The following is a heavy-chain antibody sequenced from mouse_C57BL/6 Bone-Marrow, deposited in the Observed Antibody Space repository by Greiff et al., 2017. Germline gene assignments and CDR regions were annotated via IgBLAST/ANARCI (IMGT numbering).Heavy chain of an antibody. D-gene: IGHD2-1*01. J-gene: IGHJ3*01. CDR2: IHPNSGST. V-gene: IGHV1-64*01. Sequence: VQLQQSGAELVKPGASVKLSCKASGYTFTSYWMHWVKQRPGQGLEWIGMIHPNSGSTNYNEKFKSKATLTVDKSSSTAYMQLSSLTSEDSAVYYCARYYGNYEFAYWGQGTLVTVSA. CDR3: ARYYGNYEFAY. CDR1: GYTFTSYW.